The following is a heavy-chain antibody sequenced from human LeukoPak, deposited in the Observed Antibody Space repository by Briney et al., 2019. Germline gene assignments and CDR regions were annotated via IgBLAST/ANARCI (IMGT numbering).Heavy chain of an antibody. Sequence: SETLSLTCTVSGGSISSGGYYWSWIRQHPGKGLEWIGYIYYSGSTYYNPSLKSRVTISVDTSKNQFSLKLSSVTAADTAVYYCARASYDFWSGCYTDYYGMDVWGQGTTVTVSS. J-gene: IGHJ6*02. CDR2: IYYSGST. V-gene: IGHV4-31*03. CDR3: ARASYDFWSGCYTDYYGMDV. D-gene: IGHD3-3*01. CDR1: GGSISSGGYY.